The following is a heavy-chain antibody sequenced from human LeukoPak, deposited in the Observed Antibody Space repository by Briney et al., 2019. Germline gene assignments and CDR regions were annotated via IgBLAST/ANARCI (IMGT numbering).Heavy chain of an antibody. CDR1: GGTFSSYA. V-gene: IGHV1-69*04. CDR3: ARDSSGTVTTTDY. D-gene: IGHD4-17*01. CDR2: IIPILGIA. J-gene: IGHJ4*02. Sequence: SVKVSRKASGGTFSSYAISWVRQAPGQGLEWMGRIIPILGIANYAQKFQGRVTITADKSTSTAYMEQSSLRSEDTAVYYCARDSSGTVTTTDYWGQGTLVTVSS.